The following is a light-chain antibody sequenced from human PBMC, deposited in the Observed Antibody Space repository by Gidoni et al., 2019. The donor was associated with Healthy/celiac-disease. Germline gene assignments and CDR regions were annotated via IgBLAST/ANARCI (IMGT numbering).Light chain of an antibody. CDR3: QAWDSSTACVV. J-gene: IGLJ2*01. Sequence: SSELTQPPSVSVSPGQTASITCSGDKLGDKYACWYQQKPGQSPVLVIYQDSKRPSGTPERFSGSNSGNTATLTISGTQAMDEADYYCQAWDSSTACVVFGGGTKLTVL. V-gene: IGLV3-1*01. CDR2: QDS. CDR1: KLGDKY.